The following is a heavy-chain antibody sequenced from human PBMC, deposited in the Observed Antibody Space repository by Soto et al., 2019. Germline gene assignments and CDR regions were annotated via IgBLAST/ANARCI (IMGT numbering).Heavy chain of an antibody. Sequence: GGSLRLSCAASGFTFSSYSMNWVRQAPGKGLEWVSSISSSSSYIYYADSVKGRFTISRDNAKNSLYLQMNSLRAEDTAVYYCAREFDSGSYYAEPTLDPWGQGTLVTVS. D-gene: IGHD1-26*01. J-gene: IGHJ5*02. V-gene: IGHV3-21*01. CDR1: GFTFSSYS. CDR3: AREFDSGSYYAEPTLDP. CDR2: ISSSSSYI.